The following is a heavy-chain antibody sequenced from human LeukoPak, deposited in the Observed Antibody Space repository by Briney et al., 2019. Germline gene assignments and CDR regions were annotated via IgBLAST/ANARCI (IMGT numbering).Heavy chain of an antibody. Sequence: GGSLRLSCAASGFTVSSNYMNWVRQAPGKGLEWVSVITSGGNTYYSDSVKGRFTTSRNNSKKPLYVQMNSLRAEDTAIYYCARGRGYRDYDRPLDYWGQGTLVTVSS. V-gene: IGHV3-53*01. CDR2: ITSGGNT. J-gene: IGHJ4*02. CDR1: GFTVSSNY. CDR3: ARGRGYRDYDRPLDY. D-gene: IGHD5-12*01.